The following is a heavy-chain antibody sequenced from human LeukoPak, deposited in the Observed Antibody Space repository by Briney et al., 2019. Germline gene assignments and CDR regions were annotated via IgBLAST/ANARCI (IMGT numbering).Heavy chain of an antibody. CDR1: GGSISSGGYY. D-gene: IGHD2-2*01. V-gene: IGHV4-39*01. Sequence: SETLSLTCTVSGGSISSGGYYWGWIRQPPGKGLEWIGSIYYSGSTYYNPSLKSRVTISVDTSKNQFSLKLSSVTAADTAVYYCARLAVVVVPAAIGAWFDPWGQGTLVTVSS. J-gene: IGHJ5*02. CDR2: IYYSGST. CDR3: ARLAVVVVPAAIGAWFDP.